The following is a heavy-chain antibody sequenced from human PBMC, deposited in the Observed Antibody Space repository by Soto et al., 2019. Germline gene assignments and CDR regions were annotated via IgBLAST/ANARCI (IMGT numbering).Heavy chain of an antibody. V-gene: IGHV2-5*02. CDR2: ISWDDDK. J-gene: IGHJ2*01. CDR1: GFSLSTSGVG. CDR3: APSPRIVGATRYWYFDL. D-gene: IGHD1-26*01. Sequence: QITLKESGPTLVKPTQTLTLTCTFSGFSLSTSGVGVGWIRQPPGKALEWLALISWDDDKRYSPSLKSRLTITPDTPKNHVVLTMTNLDPVDTATYYCAPSPRIVGATRYWYFDLWGRGPLVTVSS.